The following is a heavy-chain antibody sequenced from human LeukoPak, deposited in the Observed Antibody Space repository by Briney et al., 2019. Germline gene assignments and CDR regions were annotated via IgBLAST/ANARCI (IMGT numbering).Heavy chain of an antibody. V-gene: IGHV1-18*01. D-gene: IGHD6-19*01. Sequence: ASVKVSCKTSGYTFTGYGISWVRQAPGQGLEWMGWISTYNGNTNHAQKVQGRVTITTDTSTRTAYMELRGLRSDDTAVYYCTRDVAASAWLPSFDYWGQGTLVTVSS. CDR1: GYTFTGYG. CDR3: TRDVAASAWLPSFDY. CDR2: ISTYNGNT. J-gene: IGHJ4*02.